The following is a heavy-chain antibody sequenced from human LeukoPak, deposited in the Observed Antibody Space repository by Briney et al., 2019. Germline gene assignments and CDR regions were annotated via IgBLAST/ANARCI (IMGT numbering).Heavy chain of an antibody. CDR2: IYYSGST. CDR3: ARGRVSSSTWYSTYYYYFYMDV. J-gene: IGHJ6*03. V-gene: IGHV4-59*01. D-gene: IGHD1-1*01. Sequence: KPSETLSLTCTVSGGSISSYYWSWIRQPPGKGLERIGYIYYSGSTNYNPSLKSRVTISVDTSKNQFSLKLSSVTAADTAVYFCARGRVSSSTWYSTYYYYFYMDVWGKGTTVTVSS. CDR1: GGSISSYY.